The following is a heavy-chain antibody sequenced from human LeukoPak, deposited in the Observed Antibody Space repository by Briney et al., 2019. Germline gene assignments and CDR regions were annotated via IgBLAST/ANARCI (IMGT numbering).Heavy chain of an antibody. J-gene: IGHJ5*02. V-gene: IGHV3-74*01. CDR3: ARVRYYGNWFDP. Sequence: GGSLTLSCAASGFIFSSYWMHWVRQAPGKGLVWVSRINSDGSSTSYADSVKGRFTISRDNAKNTLYLQMNSLRAEDTAVYYCARVRYYGNWFDPWGQGTLVTVSS. CDR2: INSDGSST. CDR1: GFIFSSYW. D-gene: IGHD3-3*01.